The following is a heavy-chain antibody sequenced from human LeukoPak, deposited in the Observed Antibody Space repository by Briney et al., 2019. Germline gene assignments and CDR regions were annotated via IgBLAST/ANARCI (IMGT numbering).Heavy chain of an antibody. Sequence: PGGSLRLSCAVSGFTLTDYWMNWVRQAPGKGLEWVASIRQDGSEKTYVDSVKGRFTISRDNTKNSLSLQVNSLRVEDTAVYYCARDGTAAGLYFDLWGQGTLVTVSS. CDR3: ARDGTAAGLYFDL. CDR1: GFTLTDYW. D-gene: IGHD6-13*01. CDR2: IRQDGSEK. V-gene: IGHV3-7*01. J-gene: IGHJ4*01.